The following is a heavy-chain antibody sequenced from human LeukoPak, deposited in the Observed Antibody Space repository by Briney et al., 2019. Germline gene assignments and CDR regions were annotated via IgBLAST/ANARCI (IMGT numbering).Heavy chain of an antibody. D-gene: IGHD4-11*01. CDR3: AREDFSNYVPDY. J-gene: IGHJ4*02. CDR2: INSDGSST. V-gene: IGHV3-74*01. Sequence: GGSLRLSCAASGFTFSSYWMHWVRQAPGKGLVWVSRINSDGSSTSYADSVKGRFTISRDNAKNTLYLQMNGLRAEDTAVYYCAREDFSNYVPDYWGQGTLVTVSS. CDR1: GFTFSSYW.